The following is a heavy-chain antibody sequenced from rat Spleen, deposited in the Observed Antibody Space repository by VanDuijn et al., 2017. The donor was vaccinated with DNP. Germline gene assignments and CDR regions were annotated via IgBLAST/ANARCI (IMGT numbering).Heavy chain of an antibody. CDR2: ISYSGST. V-gene: IGHV3-1*01. Sequence: VQLQESGPGLVKPSQSLSLTCSVTGYSITNNYWGWIRKFPGNKMEYIGHISYSGSTTYNPSLKSRISITRDTSKNQFFLQFNSITIEDTATYYCARWVYYFDYWGQGVMVTVSS. CDR1: GYSITNNY. J-gene: IGHJ2*01. CDR3: ARWVYYFDY.